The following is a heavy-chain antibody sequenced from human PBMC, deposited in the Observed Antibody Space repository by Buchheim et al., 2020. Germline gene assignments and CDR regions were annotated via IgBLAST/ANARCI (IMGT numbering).Heavy chain of an antibody. CDR3: ARDGIVVVTAISFDY. V-gene: IGHV3-30-3*01. Sequence: QVQLVESGGGVVQTGRSLRLSCAASGFTFNSYAMHWVRQAPGKGLEWVAVISYDGNTKFYADSVEGRFTISRDNSKNPLYLQMNSLRVEDTALYYCARDGIVVVTAISFDYWGQGTL. CDR1: GFTFNSYA. J-gene: IGHJ4*02. CDR2: ISYDGNTK. D-gene: IGHD2-21*02.